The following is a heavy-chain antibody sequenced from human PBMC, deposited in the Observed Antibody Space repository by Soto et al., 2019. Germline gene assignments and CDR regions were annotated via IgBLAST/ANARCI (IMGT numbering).Heavy chain of an antibody. D-gene: IGHD3-10*01. CDR1: GFTFSSYA. Sequence: GGSLRLSCAASGFTFSSYAMSWVRQAPGKGLEWVSAISGSGGSTYYADSVKGRFTISRDNSKNTLYLQMNSLRAEDTAVYYCAKGIRGSGSYPSYYFDYWGQGTLVTVSS. CDR3: AKGIRGSGSYPSYYFDY. V-gene: IGHV3-23*01. CDR2: ISGSGGST. J-gene: IGHJ4*02.